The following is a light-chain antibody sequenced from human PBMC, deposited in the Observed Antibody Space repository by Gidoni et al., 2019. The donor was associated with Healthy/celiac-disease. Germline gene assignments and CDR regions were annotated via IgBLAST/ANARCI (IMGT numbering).Light chain of an antibody. J-gene: IGKJ1*01. Sequence: DIQMTQSPSPLSASVGDRGTITCRASQSISSWLAWYQQKPGKAPKILIYDAYSLESGVPSRFSGRGSGTEFTLTIISLQPDDFATYYCQQYNSYPWTFGQGTKVEIK. V-gene: IGKV1-5*01. CDR1: QSISSW. CDR3: QQYNSYPWT. CDR2: DAY.